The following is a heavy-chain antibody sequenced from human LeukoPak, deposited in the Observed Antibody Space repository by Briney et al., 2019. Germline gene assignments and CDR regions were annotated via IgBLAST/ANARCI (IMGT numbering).Heavy chain of an antibody. CDR1: GFTFRNYG. Sequence: GTSLRLSCAASGFTFRNYGMSWFRQAPGKGLEWVGFIRSKTYGGTTGYAASVKDTFTISRDDSKSVVYLQMNSLKTEDTAFYYCTRGVGQQLIPPDYWGQGTLVTVSS. J-gene: IGHJ4*02. D-gene: IGHD6-13*01. V-gene: IGHV3-49*03. CDR3: TRGVGQQLIPPDY. CDR2: IRSKTYGGTT.